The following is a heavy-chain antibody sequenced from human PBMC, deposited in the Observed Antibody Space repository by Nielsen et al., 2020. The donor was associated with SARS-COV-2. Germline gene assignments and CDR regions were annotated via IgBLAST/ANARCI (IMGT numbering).Heavy chain of an antibody. CDR2: IYYSGST. CDR3: ARTPSSGWPYYYYYMDV. CDR1: GGSISSGDYY. V-gene: IGHV4-30-4*02. J-gene: IGHJ6*03. Sequence: SETLSLTCTVSGGSISSGDYYWSWIRQPPGKGLEWIGYIYYSGSTYYNPSLKSRVTISVDTSKNQFSLKLSSVTAADTAVYYCARTPSSGWPYYYYYMDVWGKGTTVTVSS. D-gene: IGHD6-19*01.